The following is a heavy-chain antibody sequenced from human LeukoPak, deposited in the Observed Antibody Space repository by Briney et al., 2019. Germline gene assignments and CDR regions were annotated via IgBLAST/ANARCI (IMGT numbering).Heavy chain of an antibody. V-gene: IGHV3-21*01. CDR1: GFTFGSYS. J-gene: IGHJ4*02. Sequence: GGSLRLSCVVSGFTFGSYSMNWVRQAPGQGLECLSSIGSTGAYTYYADSLGGRFTIARDNAKNSLYLQMNSLRGEDTAVYYCARARGGGDWGPDYWGQGTLVTVSS. D-gene: IGHD2-21*02. CDR3: ARARGGGDWGPDY. CDR2: IGSTGAYT.